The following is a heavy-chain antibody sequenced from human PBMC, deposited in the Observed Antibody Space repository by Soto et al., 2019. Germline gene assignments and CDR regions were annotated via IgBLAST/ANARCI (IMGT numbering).Heavy chain of an antibody. Sequence: PGGSLRLSCTASGFTFSSYTMNWVRQAPGKGLEWLSFINSGGSNMYYADSVKGRFTISRDNAKNSLYLQMNSLRAEDTAVYYCASPYCSSTSCPDFAFDIWGQGTMVTVSS. CDR3: ASPYCSSTSCPDFAFDI. J-gene: IGHJ3*02. D-gene: IGHD2-2*01. CDR1: GFTFSSYT. CDR2: INSGGSNM. V-gene: IGHV3-48*04.